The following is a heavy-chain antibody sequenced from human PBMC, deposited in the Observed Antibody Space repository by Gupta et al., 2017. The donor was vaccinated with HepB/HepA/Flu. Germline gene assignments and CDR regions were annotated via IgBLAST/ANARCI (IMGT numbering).Heavy chain of an antibody. Sequence: QVQLVQSGAEVKKPGSSVKVSCKASGGTFSSYAISWVRQAPGQGLEWMGGIIPIFGTANYAQKFQGRVTITADKSTSTAYMELRSLRSEDTAVYYGARDQCSITSCYFRGHAFDIWGQGTMVTVSS. D-gene: IGHD2-2*01. J-gene: IGHJ3*02. CDR2: IIPIFGTA. CDR3: ARDQCSITSCYFRGHAFDI. CDR1: GGTFSSYA. V-gene: IGHV1-69*06.